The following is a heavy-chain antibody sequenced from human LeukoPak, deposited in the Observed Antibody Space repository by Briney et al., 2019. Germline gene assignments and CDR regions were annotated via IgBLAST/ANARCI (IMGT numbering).Heavy chain of an antibody. J-gene: IGHJ4*02. D-gene: IGHD4-17*01. CDR3: ARAGTNLGDYDF. V-gene: IGHV4-38-2*02. CDR2: VWHSGST. CDR1: GYSISSGYY. Sequence: PSETLSLHCTVSGYSISSGYYWGWIRQSPGKGLEWIGNVWHSGSTYYNPSLKSRITISVDTSKNQFSLSLSSVTVADTAVYYCARAGTNLGDYDFWGQGTLVTVSS.